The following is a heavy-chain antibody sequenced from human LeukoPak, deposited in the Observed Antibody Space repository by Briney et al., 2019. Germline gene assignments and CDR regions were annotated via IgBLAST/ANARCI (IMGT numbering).Heavy chain of an antibody. D-gene: IGHD5-18*01. CDR2: IYYSGST. J-gene: IGHJ4*02. Sequence: PSETLSLTCTVSGGSISSGDYYWSWIRQPPGKGLEWVGYIYYSGSTYYNPSLKSRVTISVDTSKNQFSLKLSSVTAADTAVYYCARDVLGYSYGGDYFDYWGQGTLVTVSS. CDR3: ARDVLGYSYGGDYFDY. V-gene: IGHV4-30-4*01. CDR1: GGSISSGDYY.